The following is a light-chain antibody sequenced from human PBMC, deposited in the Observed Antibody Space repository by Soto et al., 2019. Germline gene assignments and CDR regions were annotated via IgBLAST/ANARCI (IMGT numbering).Light chain of an antibody. CDR3: SSYAGSITIYV. Sequence: QSALAQPPCASGSPGQSVTISCTGTSSDVGAYNFVSWYQQLPGKAPKLMIYEVTKRPSGVPDRFSGSKSGNTASLTVSGLQAEDEADYYCSSYAGSITIYVFGTGTKLTVL. V-gene: IGLV2-8*01. J-gene: IGLJ1*01. CDR1: SSDVGAYNF. CDR2: EVT.